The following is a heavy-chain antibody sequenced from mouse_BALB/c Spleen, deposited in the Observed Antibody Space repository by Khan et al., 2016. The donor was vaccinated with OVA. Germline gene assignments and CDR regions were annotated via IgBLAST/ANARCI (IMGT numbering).Heavy chain of an antibody. J-gene: IGHJ4*01. CDR3: ARYAGRY. Sequence: EVQLQQSGPELVKPGASVKMSCKTSGYTFTEYTLHWVKQSHGKSLEWIGVIDPKNGVTSSNQKFKGKATLTVDRSSSTAYMEFRSLTSEDSAVSYCARYAGRYWGQGTSVTVSS. CDR2: IDPKNGVT. CDR1: GYTFTEYT. V-gene: IGHV1-22*01.